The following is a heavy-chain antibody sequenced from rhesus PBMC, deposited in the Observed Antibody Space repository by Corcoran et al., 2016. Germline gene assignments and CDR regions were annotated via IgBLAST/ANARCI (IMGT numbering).Heavy chain of an antibody. CDR2: ISGSGGST. Sequence: QLQLQESGPGMVKPSETLPLTCAVSGGSIRSNYWSGHRPPPGKGLEWIGRISGSGGSTDYNPSLKSRVTISTDTSKNQFSLKLSSVTAADTAVYYCARDSYYYDSGYYTRSGFDYWGQGVLVTVSS. CDR3: ARDSYYYDSGYYTRSGFDY. J-gene: IGHJ4*01. CDR1: GGSIRSNY. D-gene: IGHD3-28*01. V-gene: IGHV4-173*01.